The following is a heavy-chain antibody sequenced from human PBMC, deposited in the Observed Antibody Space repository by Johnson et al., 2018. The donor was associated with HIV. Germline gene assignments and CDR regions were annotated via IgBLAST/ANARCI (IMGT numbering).Heavy chain of an antibody. CDR3: ARSVNAGRPFDI. V-gene: IGHV3-11*04. CDR1: GFTFSDSY. CDR2: ISSSDSAI. J-gene: IGHJ3*02. D-gene: IGHD2-8*01. Sequence: QVQLVESGGGLVKPGGSLRLSCGASGFTFSDSYMNWIRQAPGKGLEWVSYISSSDSAIWYADSVKGRFTVSRDNAKNSLYLQINSLRAEDTAVYYCARSVNAGRPFDIWGQGTLVTVSS.